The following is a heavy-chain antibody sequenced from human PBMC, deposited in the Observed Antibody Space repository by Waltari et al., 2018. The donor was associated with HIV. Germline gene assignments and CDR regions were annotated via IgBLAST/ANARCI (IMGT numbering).Heavy chain of an antibody. J-gene: IGHJ4*02. CDR3: ARGIYCGSDCYSGLDS. D-gene: IGHD2-21*02. CDR1: GLLVSDYT. Sequence: VQLVESGGGVVQPGRSLRLSCAASGLLVSDYTMHWVRQAPGKGLEWVAVISKAGTKKYYADSVKGRFTISRDNSNNALYLQMNSLTVEDTAVYYCARGIYCGSDCYSGLDSWGQGSLVTVSS. CDR2: ISKAGTKK. V-gene: IGHV3-30-3*01.